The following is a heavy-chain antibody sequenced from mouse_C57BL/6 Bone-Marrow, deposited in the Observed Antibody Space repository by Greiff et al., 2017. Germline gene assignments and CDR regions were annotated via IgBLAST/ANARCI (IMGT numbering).Heavy chain of an antibody. CDR2: IDPENGDT. D-gene: IGHD2-2*01. V-gene: IGHV14-4*01. J-gene: IGHJ2*01. CDR3: TTRWLPRGY. Sequence: EVKLVESGAELVRPGASVKLSCTASGFNIKDDYMHWVKQRPEQGLEWIGWIDPENGDTEYASKFQGKATITADTSSNTAYLQLSSLTSEDTAVYYCTTRWLPRGYWGQGTTLTVSS. CDR1: GFNIKDDY.